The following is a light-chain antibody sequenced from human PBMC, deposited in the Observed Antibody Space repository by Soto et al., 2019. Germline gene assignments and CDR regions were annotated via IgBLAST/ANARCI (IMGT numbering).Light chain of an antibody. Sequence: QSVLTQPASVSGSPGQSITISCTGTSSDVGGYNYVSWYQQHPGKAPKLMIYEVSNRPSGVSNRFSGSKSGNTASLTISGLQAEDEADYYCSSYTGSSTSPYVFGSGTKVTVL. CDR3: SSYTGSSTSPYV. CDR1: SSDVGGYNY. CDR2: EVS. J-gene: IGLJ1*01. V-gene: IGLV2-14*01.